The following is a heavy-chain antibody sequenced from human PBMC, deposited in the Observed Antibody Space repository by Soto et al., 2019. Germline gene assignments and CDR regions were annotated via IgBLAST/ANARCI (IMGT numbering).Heavy chain of an antibody. V-gene: IGHV4-31*02. D-gene: IGHD2-21*02. J-gene: IGHJ4*02. CDR3: ASIPRRGYSYGIDY. Sequence: WTWIRQHPGEGLEWIGHIYFTGATYSNPSLRSRLTMSVDTSKNQFSLKLTSVTAAHTATYYCASIPRRGYSYGIDYWGQGTLVTVSS. CDR2: IYFTGAT.